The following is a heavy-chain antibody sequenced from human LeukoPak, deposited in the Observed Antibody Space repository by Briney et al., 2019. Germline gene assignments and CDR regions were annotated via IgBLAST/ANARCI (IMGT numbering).Heavy chain of an antibody. J-gene: IGHJ6*03. CDR1: GYTFTSYA. CDR2: INAGNGNT. Sequence: ASVKVSCKASGYTFTSYAMHWVRQAPGQRLEWMGWINAGNGNTKYSQKFQGRVTITRDTSASTAYMELSSLRSEDTAVYYCARDRGYSYGEVYYYYMDVWGKGTTVTVSS. D-gene: IGHD5-18*01. CDR3: ARDRGYSYGEVYYYYMDV. V-gene: IGHV1-3*01.